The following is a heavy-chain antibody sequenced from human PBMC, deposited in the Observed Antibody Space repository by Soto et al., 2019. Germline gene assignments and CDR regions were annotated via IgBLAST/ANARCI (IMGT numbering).Heavy chain of an antibody. J-gene: IGHJ6*02. Sequence: QVQLVESGGGVVQPGRSLRLSCAASGFTFSSYGMHWVRQAPGKGLEWVAVISYDGSNKYYADSVKGRFTISRDNSKNTLYLQMNSLRAEDTAVYYCAKDRFPRYYYYGMDVWGQGTTVTVSS. V-gene: IGHV3-30*18. CDR3: AKDRFPRYYYYGMDV. CDR2: ISYDGSNK. D-gene: IGHD2-21*01. CDR1: GFTFSSYG.